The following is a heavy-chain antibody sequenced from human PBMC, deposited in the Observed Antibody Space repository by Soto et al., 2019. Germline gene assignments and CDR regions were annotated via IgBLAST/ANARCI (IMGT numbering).Heavy chain of an antibody. D-gene: IGHD6-13*01. J-gene: IGHJ6*03. CDR1: GYTFTSDY. Sequence: ASVKVSCKASGYTFTSDYMHWVRQAPGQGLEWMGIINPSGGSTSYAQKFQGRVTMTRDTSTSTVYMELSSLRSEDTAVYYCASGIAAAGHNSAYMDVWGKGTTVTVSS. CDR3: ASGIAAAGHNSAYMDV. V-gene: IGHV1-46*03. CDR2: INPSGGST.